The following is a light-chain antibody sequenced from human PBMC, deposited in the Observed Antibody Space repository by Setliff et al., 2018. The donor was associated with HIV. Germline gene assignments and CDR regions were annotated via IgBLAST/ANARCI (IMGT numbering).Light chain of an antibody. V-gene: IGLV2-14*03. CDR2: DVS. CDR1: SSDVGGYNY. J-gene: IGLJ1*01. Sequence: QSALTQPASVSGSPGQSITISCTGTSSDVGGYNYVSWYQQHPGKAPKLMIYDVSNRPSGVSNSFSGSKSGNTASLIISGLQPEDEADYYCSSYTNTPLYVFGTGTKVTVL. CDR3: SSYTNTPLYV.